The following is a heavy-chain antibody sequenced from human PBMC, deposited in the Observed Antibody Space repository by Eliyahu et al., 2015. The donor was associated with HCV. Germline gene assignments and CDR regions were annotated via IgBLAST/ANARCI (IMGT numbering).Heavy chain of an antibody. CDR3: ARQTGPGKWVERTFDI. D-gene: IGHD3-10*01. V-gene: IGHV5-51*01. J-gene: IGHJ3*02. CDR1: GYIXSXHW. CDR2: IYPDDFKT. Sequence: EVQLVQSGAEVKKPGEXLKXSXQASGYIXSXHWIGWVRQMAGKGPGGMGVIYPDDFKTRYSPSFGGQVTISADKSTRTVYLQWIGLKASDSGIFYCARQTGPGKWVERTFDIWGRGTMVTVSS.